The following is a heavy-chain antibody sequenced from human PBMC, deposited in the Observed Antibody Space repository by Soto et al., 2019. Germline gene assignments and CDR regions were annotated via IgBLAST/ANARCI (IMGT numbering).Heavy chain of an antibody. CDR2: ISSSSSYI. V-gene: IGHV3-21*01. CDR3: ASSDIVVVPAARRSTVDYYYGMDV. D-gene: IGHD2-2*01. CDR1: GFTFSSYS. J-gene: IGHJ6*02. Sequence: GGSLRLSCAASGFTFSSYSMNWVRQAPGKGLEWVSSISSSSSYIYYADSVKGRFTISRDNAKNSLYLQMNSLRAEDTAVYYCASSDIVVVPAARRSTVDYYYGMDVWGQGTTVTVSS.